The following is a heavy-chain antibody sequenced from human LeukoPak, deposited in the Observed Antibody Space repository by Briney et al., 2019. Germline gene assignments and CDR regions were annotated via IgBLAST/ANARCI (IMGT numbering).Heavy chain of an antibody. D-gene: IGHD6-6*01. Sequence: PSETLSLTCSVSGGSISSGTYYWSWIRQPAGKGLEWIGHIYTSGNTNYNPSLKSRVTISLDTSKNQFSLKLGSVTAADTAVYYCARDSSSPRVKYFQHWGQGTLVTVSS. CDR1: GGSISSGTYY. CDR2: IYTSGNT. V-gene: IGHV4-61*09. CDR3: ARDSSSPRVKYFQH. J-gene: IGHJ1*01.